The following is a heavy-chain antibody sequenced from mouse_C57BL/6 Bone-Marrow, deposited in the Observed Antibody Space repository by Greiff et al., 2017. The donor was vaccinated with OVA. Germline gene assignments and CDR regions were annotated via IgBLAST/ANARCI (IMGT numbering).Heavy chain of an antibody. CDR2: IYPRSGNT. Sequence: QVQLQQSGAELARPGASVKLSCKASGSTFTSYGISWVKQRTGQGLEWIGEIYPRSGNTYYNEKFKGTATLTADKSSSTAYMELRSLTSEDSAVYFCARRGNYYGSSYRWFAYWGQGTLVTVSA. D-gene: IGHD1-1*01. J-gene: IGHJ3*01. CDR1: GSTFTSYG. V-gene: IGHV1-81*01. CDR3: ARRGNYYGSSYRWFAY.